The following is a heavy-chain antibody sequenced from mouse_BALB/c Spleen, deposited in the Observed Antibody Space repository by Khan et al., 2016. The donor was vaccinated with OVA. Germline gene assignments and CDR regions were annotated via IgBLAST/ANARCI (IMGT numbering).Heavy chain of an antibody. V-gene: IGHV9-1*02. J-gene: IGHJ1*01. CDR1: GYTFTNYG. Sequence: QIQLVQFGPELKKPGETVKISCKASGYTFTNYGMNWVKQAPGKGLKWMGWINTYTGEPTYTDDFKGRVAFSLETSASTAYLQINNLKNEDMATYFCARGASYWYFDVWGAGTTVTVSS. CDR3: ARGASYWYFDV. CDR2: INTYTGEP.